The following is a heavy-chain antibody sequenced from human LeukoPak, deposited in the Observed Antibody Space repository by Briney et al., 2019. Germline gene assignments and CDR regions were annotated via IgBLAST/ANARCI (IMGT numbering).Heavy chain of an antibody. D-gene: IGHD6-13*01. CDR1: GFTFDEYA. CDR2: ISWNSGKI. Sequence: GGSLRLSCGASGFTFDEYAMHWVRQAPGKGLEWVSGISWNSGKINYADSVKGRFTISRDNAKNSLYLEMNSLRAEDTALYYCAKDIGSSSWYLGNWGQGTLVTVSS. V-gene: IGHV3-9*01. CDR3: AKDIGSSSWYLGN. J-gene: IGHJ4*02.